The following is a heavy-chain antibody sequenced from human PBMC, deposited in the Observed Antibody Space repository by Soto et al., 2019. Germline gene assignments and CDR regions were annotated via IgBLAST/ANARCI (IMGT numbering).Heavy chain of an antibody. CDR2: ISAYNGNT. Sequence: GASVKVSCKASGYTFTSYGISWVRQAPGQGLEWMGWISAYNGNTHYAQNLQGRVTMTTDTSTSTAYMELRSLRSEDTAVYYCGTSGYYYGSLAPAADYYYGMDVWGQGTTVTVSS. CDR3: GTSGYYYGSLAPAADYYYGMDV. CDR1: GYTFTSYG. V-gene: IGHV1-18*01. D-gene: IGHD3-10*01. J-gene: IGHJ6*02.